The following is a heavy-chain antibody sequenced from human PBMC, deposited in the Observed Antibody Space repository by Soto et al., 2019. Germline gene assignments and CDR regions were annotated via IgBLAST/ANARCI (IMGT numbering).Heavy chain of an antibody. Sequence: GGSLRLSXAASGFSFGSYALSWVRQAPGKGLEWVSTISGSDSKTFYADSVKGRFSISRDTPQSTLYLQMNSLRADDTAMYYCARWSYLDYWGQGTRVTVSS. D-gene: IGHD3-3*01. CDR1: GFSFGSYA. J-gene: IGHJ4*02. V-gene: IGHV3-23*01. CDR3: ARWSYLDY. CDR2: ISGSDSKT.